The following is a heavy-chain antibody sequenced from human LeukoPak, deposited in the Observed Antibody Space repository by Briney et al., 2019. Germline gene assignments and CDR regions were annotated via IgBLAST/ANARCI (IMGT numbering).Heavy chain of an antibody. V-gene: IGHV4-59*03. D-gene: IGHD2-8*01. CDR3: AATKDPYYFDF. CDR1: GGSISSYF. Sequence: PSETLSLTCTVPGGSISSYFWTWLRQSPGKGLERIGYINYSGSTNYNPSLKSRVTVSKDTSENQFSLKLSSVTAADTAVYYCAATKDPYYFDFWGQGTLITVAS. J-gene: IGHJ4*02. CDR2: INYSGST.